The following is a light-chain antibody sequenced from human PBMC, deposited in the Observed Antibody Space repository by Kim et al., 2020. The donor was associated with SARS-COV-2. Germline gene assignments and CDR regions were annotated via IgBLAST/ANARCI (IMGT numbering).Light chain of an antibody. CDR2: GKN. V-gene: IGLV3-19*01. CDR3: NSRDSSGNLYV. Sequence: SSELTQDPAVSVALGQTVRITCQGDSLRSYYATWYQQKPGQAPILVIYGKNNRPSGIPDRFSGSSSGNTASLTITGTQAGDEADYYCNSRDSSGNLYVFG. CDR1: SLRSYY. J-gene: IGLJ1*01.